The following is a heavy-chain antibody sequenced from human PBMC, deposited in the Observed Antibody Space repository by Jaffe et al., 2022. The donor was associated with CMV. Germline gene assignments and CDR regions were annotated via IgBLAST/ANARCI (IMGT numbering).Heavy chain of an antibody. CDR3: AKDKAVAGTDAFDI. V-gene: IGHV3-9*01. D-gene: IGHD6-19*01. Sequence: EVQLVESGGGLVQPGRSLRLSCAASGFTFDDYAMHWVRQAPGKGLEWVSGISWNSGSIGYADSVKGRFTISRDNAKNSLYLQMNSLRAEDTALYYCAKDKAVAGTDAFDIWGQGTMVTVSS. CDR1: GFTFDDYA. J-gene: IGHJ3*02. CDR2: ISWNSGSI.